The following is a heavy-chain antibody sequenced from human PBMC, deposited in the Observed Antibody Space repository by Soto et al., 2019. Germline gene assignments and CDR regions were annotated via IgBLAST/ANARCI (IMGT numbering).Heavy chain of an antibody. V-gene: IGHV4-38-2*01. CDR3: ARILMNYYRLDY. J-gene: IGHJ4*02. CDR1: GDSISRGYH. Sequence: PADTLSLTCAVSGDSISRGYHWAWIRQPPGKGLEWVGGIYYTGSTYYNPSLKSRAGISVDSSKNQVSLKLTSVTAADTAVYFCARILMNYYRLDYWGQGALVTVSS. D-gene: IGHD3-10*01. CDR2: IYYTGST.